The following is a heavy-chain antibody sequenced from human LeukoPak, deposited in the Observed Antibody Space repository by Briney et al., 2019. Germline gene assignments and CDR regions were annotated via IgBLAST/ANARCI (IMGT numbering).Heavy chain of an antibody. Sequence: SETLSLTCTVSGGSISSYYWSWIRQPPGKGLEWIGYIYYSGSTNYNPSLKSRVTISVDTSKNQFSLKLSSVTAADTAVYYCARFTRDSSGWYYFDYWGQGTLVTVSS. CDR1: GGSISSYY. CDR2: IYYSGST. V-gene: IGHV4-59*01. D-gene: IGHD6-19*01. J-gene: IGHJ4*02. CDR3: ARFTRDSSGWYYFDY.